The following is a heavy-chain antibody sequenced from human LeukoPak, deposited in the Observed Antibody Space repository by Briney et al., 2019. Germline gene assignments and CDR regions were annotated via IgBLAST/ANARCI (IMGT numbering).Heavy chain of an antibody. Sequence: NPGGSLRLSCAASGFTFSSYSMNWVRQAPGKGLEWVSSISSSSSYIYYADSVKGRFTISRDNAKNTLYLQMNSLRAEDTAVYYCAREAPSTYYDILTGYYGAYYYYGMDVWGQGTTVTVSS. D-gene: IGHD3-9*01. CDR1: GFTFSSYS. CDR2: ISSSSSYI. V-gene: IGHV3-21*01. J-gene: IGHJ6*02. CDR3: AREAPSTYYDILTGYYGAYYYYGMDV.